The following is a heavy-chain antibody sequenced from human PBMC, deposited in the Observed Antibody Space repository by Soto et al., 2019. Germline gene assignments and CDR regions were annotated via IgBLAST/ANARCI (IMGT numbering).Heavy chain of an antibody. CDR1: EFTFDYYW. D-gene: IGHD3-10*01. V-gene: IGHV3-74*01. Sequence: VGSLRLSCSSSEFTFDYYWMHLVRQAPGKVLVWVSRVHSDGTTTTYADSVKGRFTISRDNARNTVSLQMSSLRAEDTAIYYCARGDRGGFDIWGHGTVVTVSS. J-gene: IGHJ3*02. CDR3: ARGDRGGFDI. CDR2: VHSDGTTT.